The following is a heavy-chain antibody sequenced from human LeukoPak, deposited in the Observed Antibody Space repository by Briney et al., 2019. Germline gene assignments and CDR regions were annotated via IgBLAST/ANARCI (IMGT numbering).Heavy chain of an antibody. CDR3: ARQVAENWFDP. CDR1: GGSISSYY. D-gene: IGHD5-12*01. J-gene: IGHJ5*02. Sequence: SETLSLTCTVSGGSISSYYRSWIRQPPGKGLEWIGYIYTSGSTNYNPSLKSRVTISVDTSKNQFSLKLSSVTAADTAVYYCARQVAENWFDPWGQGTLVTVSS. CDR2: IYTSGST. V-gene: IGHV4-4*09.